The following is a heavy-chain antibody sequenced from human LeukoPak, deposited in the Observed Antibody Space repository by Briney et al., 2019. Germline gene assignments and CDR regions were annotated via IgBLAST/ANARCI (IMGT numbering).Heavy chain of an antibody. Sequence: GGSLRLSCAASGFTFSSYWMSWVRQAPGKGLEWVANIKQDGSEKYYVDSVKGRFTISRDNAKNSLYLQMNSLRAEDTAVYYCALGYCSGGSCLPYYYYGMDVWGQGPTVTVSS. CDR2: IKQDGSEK. CDR3: ALGYCSGGSCLPYYYYGMDV. CDR1: GFTFSSYW. D-gene: IGHD2-15*01. V-gene: IGHV3-7*01. J-gene: IGHJ6*02.